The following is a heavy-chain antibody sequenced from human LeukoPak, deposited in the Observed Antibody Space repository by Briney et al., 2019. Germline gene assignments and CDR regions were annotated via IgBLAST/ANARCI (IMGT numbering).Heavy chain of an antibody. CDR1: GGSFSGYY. J-gene: IGHJ4*02. Sequence: PSETLSLTCAVYGGSFSGYYWSWIRQPPGKGLEWIGEIYHSGSTNYNPSLKSRVTISVGKSKNQFSLKLSSVTAADTAVYYCARDAYCGGDCYSWPRYFDYWGQGTLVTVSS. CDR2: IYHSGST. CDR3: ARDAYCGGDCYSWPRYFDY. V-gene: IGHV4-34*01. D-gene: IGHD2-21*02.